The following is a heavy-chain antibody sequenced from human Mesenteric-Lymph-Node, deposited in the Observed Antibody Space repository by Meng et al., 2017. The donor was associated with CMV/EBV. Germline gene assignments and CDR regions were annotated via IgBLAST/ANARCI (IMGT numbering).Heavy chain of an antibody. V-gene: IGHV4-34*01. D-gene: IGHD2-2*01. Sequence: GSLRLSCAVYGGSFSGYYWSWIRQPPGKGLESIGEINHSGSTNYNPSLKSRVTISVDTSKNQFSLKLSSVTAADTAVYYCARAGWGIVVVPAATIVRNGMDVWGQGTTVTVSS. J-gene: IGHJ6*02. CDR1: GGSFSGYY. CDR3: ARAGWGIVVVPAATIVRNGMDV. CDR2: INHSGST.